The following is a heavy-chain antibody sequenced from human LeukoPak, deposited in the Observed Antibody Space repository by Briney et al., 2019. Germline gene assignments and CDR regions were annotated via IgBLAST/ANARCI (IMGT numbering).Heavy chain of an antibody. CDR2: INTNSGNP. D-gene: IGHD3-10*01. Sequence: GASVKVSCKASGYIFDRYAMNWVRQAPGQGLEWMGWINTNSGNPTYAQGFTGRFVFSLDTSVSTAYLQMFNLKAEDTAVYYCVRELETMVRGVVADYWGQGTLVYVSS. V-gene: IGHV7-4-1*01. J-gene: IGHJ4*02. CDR3: VRELETMVRGVVADY. CDR1: GYIFDRYA.